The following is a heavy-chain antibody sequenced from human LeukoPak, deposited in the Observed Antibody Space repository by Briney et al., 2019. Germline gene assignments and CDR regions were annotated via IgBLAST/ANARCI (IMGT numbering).Heavy chain of an antibody. CDR2: ISAYNGNT. Sequence: ASVKVSCKASGYTFTSYGISWVRQAPGQGLEWMGWISAYNGNTNYAQKFQGRVTITTDESTSTAYMELSSLRSEDTAVYYCARAASATYSSGWSIDYWGQGTLVTVSS. CDR3: ARAASATYSSGWSIDY. CDR1: GYTFTSYG. J-gene: IGHJ4*02. V-gene: IGHV1-18*01. D-gene: IGHD6-19*01.